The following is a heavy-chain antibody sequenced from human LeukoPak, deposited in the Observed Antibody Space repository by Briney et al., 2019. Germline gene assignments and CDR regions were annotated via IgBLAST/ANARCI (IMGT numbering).Heavy chain of an antibody. CDR2: ISGSGGST. CDR1: GFTFSSYA. J-gene: IGHJ4*02. D-gene: IGHD1-26*01. CDR3: AKDEWELLCAHPDY. Sequence: GGSLRLSCAASGFTFSSYAMSWVRQAPGKGLEWVSAISGSGGSTYYADSVKGRFTISRDNSKNTLYLQMNSLRAEDTAVYYCAKDEWELLCAHPDYWGQGTLVTVSS. V-gene: IGHV3-23*01.